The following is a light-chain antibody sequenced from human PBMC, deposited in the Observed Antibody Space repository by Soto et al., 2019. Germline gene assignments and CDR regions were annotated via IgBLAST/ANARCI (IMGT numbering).Light chain of an antibody. CDR3: QTWDTGIRV. CDR1: SGDSSYA. J-gene: IGLJ2*01. Sequence: QLVLTQSPSASASLGASVKLTCTLSSGDSSYAIAWHQQQPQKGPRYLMKLNSDGSHNRGDGIPDRFSGSTSGAERHLTISSLQSEDEADYYCQTWDTGIRVFGGGTQLTVL. CDR2: LNSDGSH. V-gene: IGLV4-69*01.